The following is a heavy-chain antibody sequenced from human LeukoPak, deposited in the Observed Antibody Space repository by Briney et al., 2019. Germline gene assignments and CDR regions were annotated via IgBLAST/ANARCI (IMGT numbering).Heavy chain of an antibody. CDR2: INPNSGGT. D-gene: IGHD1-26*01. CDR3: AVGFSKGDYYFDY. Sequence: ASVKVSCKASGDIFRKYGIFWVRQAPGQGLEWMGWINPNSGGTNYAQKFQGRVTMTRDTSISTAYMELSRLRSDDTAVYYCAVGFSKGDYYFDYWGQGTLVTVSS. V-gene: IGHV1-2*02. CDR1: GDIFRKYG. J-gene: IGHJ4*02.